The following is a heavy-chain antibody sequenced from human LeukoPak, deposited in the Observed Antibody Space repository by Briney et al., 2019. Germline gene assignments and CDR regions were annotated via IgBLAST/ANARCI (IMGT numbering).Heavy chain of an antibody. D-gene: IGHD3-22*01. CDR2: INPSGGST. J-gene: IGHJ4*02. CDR1: GYTFTSYY. V-gene: IGHV1-46*01. CDR3: ARVQGESSGYYPFGY. Sequence: ASVKVSCKASGYTFTSYYMHWVRQAPGQGLEWMGIINPSGGSTSYAQKFQGRVTMTTDTSTSTAYMELRSLRSDDTAVYYCARVQGESSGYYPFGYWGQGTLVTVSS.